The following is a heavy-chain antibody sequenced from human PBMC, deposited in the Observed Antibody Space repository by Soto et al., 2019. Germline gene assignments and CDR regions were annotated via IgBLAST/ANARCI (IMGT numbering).Heavy chain of an antibody. CDR1: GGSISSYY. CDR2: IYTSGST. J-gene: IGHJ5*02. Sequence: ETLSLTCTVSGGSISSYYWSWIRQPAGKGLEWIGRIYTSGSTNYNPSLKSRVTMSVDTSKNQFSLRLSSVTAADTAVYYCARLHGLMVYAMSTWFDPWGQGTLVTVSS. V-gene: IGHV4-4*07. CDR3: ARLHGLMVYAMSTWFDP. D-gene: IGHD2-8*01.